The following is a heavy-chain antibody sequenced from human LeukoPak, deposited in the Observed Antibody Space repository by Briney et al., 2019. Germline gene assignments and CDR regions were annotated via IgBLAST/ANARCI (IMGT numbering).Heavy chain of an antibody. D-gene: IGHD4-17*01. V-gene: IGHV3-15*01. Sequence: GGSLRLSCTASGLTFNNAWMSWVRQAPGKGLEWVGRIKSKTDGGRLDYSAPVKGRFTISRDDSKNTLYLEMNSLKIEDTAVYYCTTDGDYGDGLRGDYWGQGTLVTVSS. CDR3: TTDGDYGDGLRGDY. CDR2: IKSKTDGGRL. CDR1: GLTFNNAW. J-gene: IGHJ4*02.